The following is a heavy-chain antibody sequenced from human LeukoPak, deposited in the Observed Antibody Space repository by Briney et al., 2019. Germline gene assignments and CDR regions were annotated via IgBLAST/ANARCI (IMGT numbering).Heavy chain of an antibody. Sequence: ASVKVSCKASGYTFTSYVISWVRQAPGQGLDWMGWISAYNGNTNYAHKLQGRVTMTTDTSTSTAYMELRSMRSDDTAVYYCARRGYDSSGFPVQYYYYMDVWGKGTTVTVSS. J-gene: IGHJ6*03. CDR2: ISAYNGNT. CDR3: ARRGYDSSGFPVQYYYYMDV. D-gene: IGHD3-22*01. CDR1: GYTFTSYV. V-gene: IGHV1-18*01.